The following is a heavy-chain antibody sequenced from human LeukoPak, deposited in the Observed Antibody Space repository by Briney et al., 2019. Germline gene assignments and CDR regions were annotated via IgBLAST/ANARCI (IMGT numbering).Heavy chain of an antibody. CDR2: FDPEDGET. D-gene: IGHD3-22*01. CDR1: GYTLTELS. J-gene: IGHJ4*02. Sequence: ASVKVSCKVSGYTLTELSMHWVRQAPRKGLEWMGGFDPEDGETIYAQKFQGRVTMTEDTSTDTAYMELSSLRSEDTAVYYCATGRHYYDSSGYYAIDYWGQGTLVTVSS. CDR3: ATGRHYYDSSGYYAIDY. V-gene: IGHV1-24*01.